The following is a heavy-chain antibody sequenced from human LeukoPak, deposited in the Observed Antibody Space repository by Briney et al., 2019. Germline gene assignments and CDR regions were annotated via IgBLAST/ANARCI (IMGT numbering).Heavy chain of an antibody. V-gene: IGHV3-9*01. CDR1: GFTFDDYA. D-gene: IGHD2-2*02. J-gene: IGHJ6*03. Sequence: QPGGSLRLSCAASGFTFDDYAMHWVRQAPGKGLEWVSGISWNSGSIGYADSVKGRFTISRDNAKNSLYLQMNSLRAEDTAVYYCARVVPAAIPLYYYYYMDVWGKGTTVTVSS. CDR2: ISWNSGSI. CDR3: ARVVPAAIPLYYYYYMDV.